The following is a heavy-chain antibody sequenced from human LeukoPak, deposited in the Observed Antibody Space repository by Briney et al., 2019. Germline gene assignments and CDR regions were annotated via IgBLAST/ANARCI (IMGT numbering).Heavy chain of an antibody. J-gene: IGHJ4*02. CDR2: ISSSSYI. CDR1: GFTFSSYS. CDR3: ARGIDYGFDY. Sequence: GGSLRLSCAASGFTFSSYSMNWVRQAPGKGLEWVSSISSSSYIYYADSVKGRFTISRDNAKNSLYLQMYSLRAEDTAVYYCARGIDYGFDYWGQGTLVTVSS. V-gene: IGHV3-21*01. D-gene: IGHD4-17*01.